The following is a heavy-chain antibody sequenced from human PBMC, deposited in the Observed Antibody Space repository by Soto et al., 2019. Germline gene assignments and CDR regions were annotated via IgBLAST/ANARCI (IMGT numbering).Heavy chain of an antibody. J-gene: IGHJ6*02. CDR1: GGSVSSGSYY. CDR3: ARDGTVWGGHGMDV. V-gene: IGHV4-61*01. Sequence: PSETLSLTCTVSGGSVSSGSYYWSWIRQPPGKGLEWIGYIYYSGSTNYNPSLKSRVTISVDTSKNQFSLKLSSVTAADTAVYYCARDGTVWGGHGMDVWGQGTTVTVYS. CDR2: IYYSGST. D-gene: IGHD1-1*01.